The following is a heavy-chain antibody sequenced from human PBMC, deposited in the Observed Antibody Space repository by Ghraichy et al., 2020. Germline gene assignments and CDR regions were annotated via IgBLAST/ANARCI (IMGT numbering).Heavy chain of an antibody. J-gene: IGHJ6*02. CDR3: ARINYYYYAMDV. CDR1: GGSTASYY. CDR2: VYHTGST. Sequence: SETLSLTCTVSGGSTASYYWSWIRQPPGKGLEWIGYVYHTGSTNYNPSLKSRLTISVDTSKNQFSLKLSSVTAADTALYYCARINYYYYAMDVWGQGTTVTVSS. V-gene: IGHV4-59*13.